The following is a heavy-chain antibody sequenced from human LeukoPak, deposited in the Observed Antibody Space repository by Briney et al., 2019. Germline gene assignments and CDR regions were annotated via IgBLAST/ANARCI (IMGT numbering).Heavy chain of an antibody. CDR2: ISYDGSNK. V-gene: IGHV3-30*18. CDR3: AKDRSGYYDSSGYYAFDY. D-gene: IGHD3-22*01. Sequence: GGSLRLSCAASGLTFSSYGMHWVRQAPGKGLEWVAVISYDGSNKYYADSVKGRFTISRDNSKNTLYLQMNSLRAEDTAVYYCAKDRSGYYDSSGYYAFDYWGQGTLVTVSS. J-gene: IGHJ4*02. CDR1: GLTFSSYG.